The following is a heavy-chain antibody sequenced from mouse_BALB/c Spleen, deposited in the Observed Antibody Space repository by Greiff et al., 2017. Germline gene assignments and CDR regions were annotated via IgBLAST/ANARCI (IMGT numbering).Heavy chain of an antibody. CDR3: ARRGYYGEDPYFDY. CDR1: GYSITSDYA. Sequence: EVQLVESGPGLVKPSQSLSLTCTVTGYSITSDYAWNWIRQFPGNKLEWMGYISYSGSTSYNPSLKSRISITRDTSKNQFFLQLNSVTTEDTATYYCARRGYYGEDPYFDYWGQGTTLTVSS. D-gene: IGHD1-1*01. V-gene: IGHV3-2*02. J-gene: IGHJ2*01. CDR2: ISYSGST.